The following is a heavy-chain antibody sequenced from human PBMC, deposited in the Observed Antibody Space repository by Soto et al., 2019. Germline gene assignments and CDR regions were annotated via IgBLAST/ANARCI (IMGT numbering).Heavy chain of an antibody. Sequence: SETLSLTCAVYGGCFSGHYCSWILQPPGKGLQRLGEINHSGSTSYNPSLKSRVTISVDTSKNQFSLKLSSVTAAHTAVYCCARGLVSSSCYKSYFDYRGKRPLVT. CDR3: ARGLVSSSCYKSYFDY. D-gene: IGHD6-13*01. J-gene: IGHJ4*02. CDR2: INHSGST. CDR1: GGCFSGHY. V-gene: IGHV4-34*01.